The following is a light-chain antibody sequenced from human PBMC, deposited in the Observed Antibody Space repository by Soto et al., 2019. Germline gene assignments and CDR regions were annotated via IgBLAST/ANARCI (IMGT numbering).Light chain of an antibody. CDR3: SSYAGSNTYV. Sequence: QSVLTQPPSASGSPGQSVTISCTGTSSDVGGYNYVSWYQQHPGKAPRLMIYEVSKRPSGVPDRFSGSKSGSTASLTVSGLQAEDEADYYRSSYAGSNTYVFGTGTKVTVL. J-gene: IGLJ1*01. V-gene: IGLV2-8*01. CDR1: SSDVGGYNY. CDR2: EVS.